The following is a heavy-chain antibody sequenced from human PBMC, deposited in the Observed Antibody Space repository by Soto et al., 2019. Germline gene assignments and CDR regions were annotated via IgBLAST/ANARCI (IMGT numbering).Heavy chain of an antibody. D-gene: IGHD3-3*01. CDR3: AKTTSRRYDFWSGSFDY. V-gene: IGHV3-23*01. Sequence: GGSLRLSCAASGFTFSSYAMSWVRQAPGKGLEWVSAISGSGGSTYYADSVKGRFTISRDNSKNTLYQQMNSLRAEDTAFYYFAKTTSRRYDFWSGSFDYWGQGTLVTVSS. CDR1: GFTFSSYA. CDR2: ISGSGGST. J-gene: IGHJ4*02.